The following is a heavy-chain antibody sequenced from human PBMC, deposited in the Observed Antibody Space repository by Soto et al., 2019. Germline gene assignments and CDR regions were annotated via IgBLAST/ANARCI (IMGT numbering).Heavy chain of an antibody. Sequence: QVQLVESGGGLVKPGVSLRLSCVASGITFGDYYMTWVRQAPGKGLEWLSYISSSGGIKYYADSVKGRFTISRDNGKKSMYLQMNSLRVDATAVYYCARDHHEQMSFDWWGQGNLVNVPS. V-gene: IGHV3-11*01. CDR2: ISSSGGIK. CDR1: GITFGDYY. CDR3: ARDHHEQMSFDW. J-gene: IGHJ4*02.